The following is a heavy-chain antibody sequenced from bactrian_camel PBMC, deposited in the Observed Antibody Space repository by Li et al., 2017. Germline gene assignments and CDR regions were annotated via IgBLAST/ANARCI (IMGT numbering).Heavy chain of an antibody. V-gene: IGHV3-2*01. Sequence: HVQLVESGGGSVQPGGSLRLSRVASGFTFSTNYMSWVRTAPGKGLEWVSSIYKDGAMTFYADSVMGRFTISGDNAKNTVYLQMNSLIPDDTAVYYCARDRAGPGADFDYWGQGTQV. CDR2: IYKDGAMT. D-gene: IGHD6*01. J-gene: IGHJ6*01. CDR1: GFTFSTNY. CDR3: ARDRAGPGADFDY.